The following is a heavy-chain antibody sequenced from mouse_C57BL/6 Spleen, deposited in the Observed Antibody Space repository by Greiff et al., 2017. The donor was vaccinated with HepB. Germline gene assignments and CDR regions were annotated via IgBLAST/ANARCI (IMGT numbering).Heavy chain of an antibody. D-gene: IGHD2-4*01. J-gene: IGHJ4*01. Sequence: QVQLQQPGAELVRPGTSVKLSCKASGYTFTSYWMHWVKQRPGQGLEWIGVIDPSDSYTNYNQKFKGKATLTVDTASSTAYMQLSSLTSEDSSVYYCARRGVYYDYEGDSMDYWGRGTSVTVSS. CDR1: GYTFTSYW. CDR2: IDPSDSYT. CDR3: ARRGVYYDYEGDSMDY. V-gene: IGHV1-59*01.